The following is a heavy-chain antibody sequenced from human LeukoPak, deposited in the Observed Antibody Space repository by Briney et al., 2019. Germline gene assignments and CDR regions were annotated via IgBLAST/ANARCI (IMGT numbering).Heavy chain of an antibody. CDR2: IGTAGDT. D-gene: IGHD5-18*01. Sequence: PGGSLRLSCAASGFTFSSYDMHWVRQATGKGLEWASAIGTAGDTYYPGSVKGRFTISRENAKNSLYLQMNSLRAGDTAVYYCARGKDTAMGRGYYYYYMDVWGKGTTVTVSS. CDR1: GFTFSSYD. CDR3: ARGKDTAMGRGYYYYYMDV. V-gene: IGHV3-13*01. J-gene: IGHJ6*03.